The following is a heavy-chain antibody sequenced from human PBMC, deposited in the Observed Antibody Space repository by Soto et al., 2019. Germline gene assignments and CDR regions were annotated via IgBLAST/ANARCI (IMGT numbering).Heavy chain of an antibody. Sequence: QITLNESGPTVVRPTETLTLTCRFSGFSLTTSGVGVGWIRQSPGKAPEGLGLIYWDDDKRYSASLKSRLTITKDTSKNQVVLTVSDFDPTATATYYCAHRVLRTVFGLVTTTAIYFDFWGQGTPVAVSS. CDR3: AHRVLRTVFGLVTTTAIYFDF. J-gene: IGHJ4*02. D-gene: IGHD3-3*01. CDR1: GFSLTTSGVG. V-gene: IGHV2-5*02. CDR2: IYWDDDK.